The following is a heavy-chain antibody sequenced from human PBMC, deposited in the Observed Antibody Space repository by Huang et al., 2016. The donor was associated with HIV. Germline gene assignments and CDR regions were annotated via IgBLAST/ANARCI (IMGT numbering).Heavy chain of an antibody. D-gene: IGHD3-10*01. V-gene: IGHV3-11*01. J-gene: IGHJ4*02. CDR2: ISSSDNSI. CDR1: GFAFSDYY. Sequence: QVQLVESGGGLVKPGGSLRLSCAASGFAFSDYYMSWIRQTPGKGLEWILYISSSDNSIYYAESVKGRFTISSDDAKNSLYLQMNSLRADDTAVYYCARRSAFYRLDYWGQGTLVTVSS. CDR3: ARRSAFYRLDY.